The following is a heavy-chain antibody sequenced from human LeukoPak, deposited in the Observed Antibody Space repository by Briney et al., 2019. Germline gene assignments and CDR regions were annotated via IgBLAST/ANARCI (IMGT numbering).Heavy chain of an antibody. V-gene: IGHV3-23*01. CDR3: AKWGDYDILTGYYVSDF. D-gene: IGHD3-9*01. CDR1: GFIFRNYS. CDR2: ITGSGDTT. Sequence: GASLRLSCAASGFIFRNYSMSWVRQAPGKGLQWVAAITGSGDTTYYGDSVMGRFTISRDNSKNTLYLEVNTLRAEDTAVYYSAKWGDYDILTGYYVSDFWGQGTLVTVSS. J-gene: IGHJ4*02.